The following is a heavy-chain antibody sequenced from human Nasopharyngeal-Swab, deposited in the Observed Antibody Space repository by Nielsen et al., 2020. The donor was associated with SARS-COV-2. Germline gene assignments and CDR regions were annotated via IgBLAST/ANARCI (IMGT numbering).Heavy chain of an antibody. D-gene: IGHD3-16*02. CDR1: GYTFTGYY. J-gene: IGHJ4*02. CDR3: ARDLEEPYDYVWGSYRPRASGSDY. V-gene: IGHV1-2*02. CDR2: INPNSGGT. Sequence: ASVKVSCKASGYTFTGYYMHWVRQAPGQGLEWMGWINPNSGGTNYAQKFQGRVTMTRDTSISTAYMELSRLRSDDTAVYYCARDLEEPYDYVWGSYRPRASGSDYWGQGTLVTVSS.